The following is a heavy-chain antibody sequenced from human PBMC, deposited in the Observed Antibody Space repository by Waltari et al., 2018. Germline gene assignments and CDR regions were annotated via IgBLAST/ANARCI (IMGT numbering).Heavy chain of an antibody. CDR1: GGSIRSSSYY. Sequence: QLQLQESGPGLVKPSETLSLTCTVSGGSIRSSSYYWGWIRQPPGKGREWIGSIYYSGGTTYNPTFKRRVTISGDTSKTQFSLKLLSVTAADTAVYYCARHWKKSGYRFDPWGQGTLVTVSS. J-gene: IGHJ5*02. V-gene: IGHV4-39*01. CDR3: ARHWKKSGYRFDP. D-gene: IGHD5-12*01. CDR2: IYYSGGT.